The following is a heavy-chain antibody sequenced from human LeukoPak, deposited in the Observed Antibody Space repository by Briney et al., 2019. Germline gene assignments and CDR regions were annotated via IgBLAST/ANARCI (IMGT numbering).Heavy chain of an antibody. J-gene: IGHJ4*02. CDR1: GFTFSSYE. Sequence: GGSLRLSCAASGFTFSSYEMNWVRQAPGKGLEWVSYISSSGSTIYYADSVKGRFTISRDNAKNSLYLQMNSLRAEDTALYYCARDSGDSSGCYFDYWGRGALVTVSS. CDR3: ARDSGDSSGCYFDY. D-gene: IGHD3-22*01. CDR2: ISSSGSTI. V-gene: IGHV3-48*03.